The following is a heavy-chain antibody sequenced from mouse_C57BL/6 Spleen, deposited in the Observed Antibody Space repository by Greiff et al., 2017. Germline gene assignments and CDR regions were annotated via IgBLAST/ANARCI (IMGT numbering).Heavy chain of an antibody. Sequence: QVQLQQPGAELVKPGASVQMSCKASGYTFTSYWITWVKQRPGQGLEWIGDIYPGSGSTNYNEKFKSKATLTVDTSSSTAYMQLSSLTSEDSAVYYCERRGTYYSNHGGFAYWGQGTLVTVSA. CDR1: GYTFTSYW. CDR3: ERRGTYYSNHGGFAY. CDR2: IYPGSGST. J-gene: IGHJ3*01. V-gene: IGHV1-55*01. D-gene: IGHD2-5*01.